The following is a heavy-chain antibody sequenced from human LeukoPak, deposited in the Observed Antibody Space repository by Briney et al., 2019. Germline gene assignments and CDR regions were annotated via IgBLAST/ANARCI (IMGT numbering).Heavy chain of an antibody. D-gene: IGHD3-16*01. CDR2: IYYSGIA. V-gene: IGHV4-59*08. J-gene: IGHJ6*02. CDR3: TSLTLGGYGMDV. Sequence: SETLSLTCTVSGGSISTSYWNWIRQPPGKGLEWIGYIYYSGIANYNPSLKSRGTISVDTSKNQFSLKLSSVTAADTAVYYCTSLTLGGYGMDVWGRGTTVTVSS. CDR1: GGSISTSY.